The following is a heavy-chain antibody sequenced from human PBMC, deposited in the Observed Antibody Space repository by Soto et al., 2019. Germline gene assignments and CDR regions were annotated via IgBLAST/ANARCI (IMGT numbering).Heavy chain of an antibody. D-gene: IGHD6-13*01. CDR3: ANVLVTGLDV. CDR1: GLVFNTYA. V-gene: IGHV3-23*01. J-gene: IGHJ6*02. Sequence: GGSLRLSXAASGLVFNTYAMSWVRQAPGKGLDWVSGISASGDTTYYADSVKGRFTISRDNSKNRLYLQMNSLRAGDTAVYYCANVLVTGLDVWGQGTTVTVSS. CDR2: ISASGDTT.